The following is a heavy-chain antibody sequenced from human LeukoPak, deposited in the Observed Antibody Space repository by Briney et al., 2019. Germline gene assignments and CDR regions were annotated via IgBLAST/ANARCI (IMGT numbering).Heavy chain of an antibody. Sequence: ASVKVSCKASGHTFTSYDINWVRQATGQGLEWMGWINPNSGNTGYAQKFQGRVTMTRNTSISTAYVELSSLRSEDTAVYYCARGVSSWYSRRWFDPWGQGTLVTVSS. CDR3: ARGVSSWYSRRWFDP. CDR2: INPNSGNT. CDR1: GHTFTSYD. V-gene: IGHV1-8*01. D-gene: IGHD6-13*01. J-gene: IGHJ5*02.